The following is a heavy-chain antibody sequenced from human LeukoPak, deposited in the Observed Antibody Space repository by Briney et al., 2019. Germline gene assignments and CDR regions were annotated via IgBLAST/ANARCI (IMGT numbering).Heavy chain of an antibody. CDR3: ARASTPYYYMDV. D-gene: IGHD2-2*01. Sequence: PSETPSLTCAVSGYSISSGYYWGWIRQPPGKGLEWIGSIYHSGSTYYNPSLKSRVTISVDTSKNQFSLKLSSVSAADTAVYYCARASTPYYYMDVWGKGTTVTVSS. V-gene: IGHV4-38-2*01. J-gene: IGHJ6*03. CDR2: IYHSGST. CDR1: GYSISSGYY.